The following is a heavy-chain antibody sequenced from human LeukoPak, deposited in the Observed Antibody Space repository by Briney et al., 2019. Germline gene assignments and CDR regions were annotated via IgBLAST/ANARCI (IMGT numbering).Heavy chain of an antibody. CDR1: GGSISSSSYY. Sequence: SETLSLTCTVSGGSISSSSYYWGWIRQPPGKGLEWIGSIYYSGSTYYNPSLKSRVTISVDTSKNQFSLKLSSVTAADTAVYYCARGVGATGYYYYYYMDVWGKGTTVTVSS. CDR2: IYYSGST. J-gene: IGHJ6*03. V-gene: IGHV4-39*07. D-gene: IGHD1-26*01. CDR3: ARGVGATGYYYYYYMDV.